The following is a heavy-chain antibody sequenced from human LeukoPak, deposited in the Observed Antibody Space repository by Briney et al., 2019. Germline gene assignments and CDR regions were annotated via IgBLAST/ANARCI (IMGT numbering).Heavy chain of an antibody. CDR3: ASRYVDTAMGHFDY. D-gene: IGHD5-18*01. V-gene: IGHV4-34*01. J-gene: IGHJ4*02. CDR2: INHSGST. Sequence: SETLSLTCAVYGGSFSGYYWSWIRQPPGKGLEWIGEINHSGSTNYNPSLKSRVTISVDTSKNQFSLKLSSVTAADTAVYYCASRYVDTAMGHFDYWGQGTLVTVSS. CDR1: GGSFSGYY.